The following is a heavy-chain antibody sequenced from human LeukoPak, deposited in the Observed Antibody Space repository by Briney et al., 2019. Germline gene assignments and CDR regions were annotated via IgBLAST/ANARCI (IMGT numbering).Heavy chain of an antibody. V-gene: IGHV4-61*02. CDR2: IYTSGST. J-gene: IGHJ4*02. CDR3: ARGRILGLDY. Sequence: SETLSLTCTVSGGSISSGSYYWSWIRQPAGKGLEWIGRIYTSGSTNYNPSLKSRVTISVDTSKNQFSLKLSPVTAADTAVYYCARGRILGLDYWGQGTLVTVSS. CDR1: GGSISSGSYY. D-gene: IGHD2-21*01.